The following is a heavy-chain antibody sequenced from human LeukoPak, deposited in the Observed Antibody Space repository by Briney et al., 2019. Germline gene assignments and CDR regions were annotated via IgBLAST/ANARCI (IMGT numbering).Heavy chain of an antibody. V-gene: IGHV1-18*01. Sequence: ASVKDSCKASGYTFTSYGISWVRQAPGQGLEWMGWISAYNGNTNYAQKLQGRVTMTTDTSTSTAYMELRSLRSDDTAVYYCARDRNYYDSSGYYFQSWFDPWGQGTLVTVSS. CDR3: ARDRNYYDSSGYYFQSWFDP. CDR1: GYTFTSYG. CDR2: ISAYNGNT. D-gene: IGHD3-22*01. J-gene: IGHJ5*02.